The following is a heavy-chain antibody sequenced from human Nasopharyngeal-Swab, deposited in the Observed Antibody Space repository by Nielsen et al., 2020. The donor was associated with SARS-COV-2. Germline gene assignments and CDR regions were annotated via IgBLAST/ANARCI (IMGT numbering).Heavy chain of an antibody. CDR2: ISRGGESI. V-gene: IGHV3-11*04. CDR3: ARGDDTTDYYEPFDS. CDR1: GFIFSDYY. J-gene: IGHJ4*02. Sequence: GESLKISCAASGFIFSDYYMTWIRQVPGKGLEWVSFISRGGESIYYADSVKGRFTISRDNAKNSVYPQMNSLRAEDSAVYHCARGDDTTDYYEPFDSWGQGTLVTVSS. D-gene: IGHD3-22*01.